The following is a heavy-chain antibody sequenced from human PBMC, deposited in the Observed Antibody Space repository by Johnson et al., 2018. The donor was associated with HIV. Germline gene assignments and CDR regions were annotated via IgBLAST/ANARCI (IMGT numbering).Heavy chain of an antibody. D-gene: IGHD5-18*01. CDR3: ARDRLGGYSYGYDAFDI. CDR1: GFTFSNAW. J-gene: IGHJ3*02. V-gene: IGHV3-11*04. Sequence: QVQLVESGGGLVKPGGSLRLSCAASGFTFSNAWMSWVRQAPGKGLEWVSAISGSGRTIYYADSVKGRFTISRDNAKNSLYLQMNSLRAEDTAVYYCARDRLGGYSYGYDAFDIWGQGTMVTVSS. CDR2: ISGSGRTI.